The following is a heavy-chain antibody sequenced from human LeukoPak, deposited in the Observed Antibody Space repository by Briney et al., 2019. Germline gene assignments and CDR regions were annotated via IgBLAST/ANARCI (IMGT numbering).Heavy chain of an antibody. CDR2: IKQDESEK. D-gene: IGHD2-8*01. Sequence: GGSLRLSCVASGFTFSSYWMSWVCQAPGKGLEWVANIKQDESEKYYVDSVKGRFTISRDNAKNSLYLQMNSLRAEDTAVYYCARDAIVLMVYATFLDYWGQGTLVTVSS. CDR1: GFTFSSYW. J-gene: IGHJ4*02. V-gene: IGHV3-7*01. CDR3: ARDAIVLMVYATFLDY.